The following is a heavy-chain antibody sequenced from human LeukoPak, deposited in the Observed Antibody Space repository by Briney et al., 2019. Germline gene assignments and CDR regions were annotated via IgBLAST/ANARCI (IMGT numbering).Heavy chain of an antibody. CDR2: IYYSGST. D-gene: IGHD3-10*01. CDR1: GGSISSYY. J-gene: IGHJ5*02. Sequence: SETLSLTCTVSGGSISSYYWSWIRQPPGKGLEWMGYIYYSGSTNYNPSLKSRVTISVDTSKNQFSLKLSSVTAADTAVYYCARGSRFYYGSGSYYRGWFDPWGQGTLVTVSS. CDR3: ARGSRFYYGSGSYYRGWFDP. V-gene: IGHV4-59*12.